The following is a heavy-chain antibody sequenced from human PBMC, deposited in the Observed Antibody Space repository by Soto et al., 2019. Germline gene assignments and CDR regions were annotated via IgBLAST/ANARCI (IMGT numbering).Heavy chain of an antibody. V-gene: IGHV4-39*01. CDR2: IYYSGST. CDR1: GGSISSSSYY. J-gene: IGHJ4*02. CDR3: ARHIPTYYYDSSYFDY. Sequence: QLQLQESGPGLVKPSETLSLTCTVSGGSISSSSYYWGWIRQPPGKRLEWIGSIYYSGSTYYNPSLKSRVTISVDTSKNQFALKLSSVTAADTAVYYCARHIPTYYYDSSYFDYWGQGTLVTVSS. D-gene: IGHD3-22*01.